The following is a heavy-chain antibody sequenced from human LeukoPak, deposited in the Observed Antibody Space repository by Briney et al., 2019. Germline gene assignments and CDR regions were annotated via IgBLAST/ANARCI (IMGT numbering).Heavy chain of an antibody. D-gene: IGHD1-26*01. CDR2: IKQISNGGTT. CDR3: ATGFSATSHDGY. J-gene: IGHJ4*02. CDR1: GFTFSSAW. V-gene: IGHV3-15*01. Sequence: GGSLRLSCAASGFTFSSAWMTWVRQTPGKGLEWVGRIKQISNGGTTDYAAPVKDRFTISRDDSINTLYLQMNSLKTEDTAVYYCATGFSATSHDGYWGQGTLVTVSS.